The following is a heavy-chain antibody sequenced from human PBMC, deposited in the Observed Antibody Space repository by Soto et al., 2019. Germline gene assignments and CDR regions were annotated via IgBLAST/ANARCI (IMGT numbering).Heavy chain of an antibody. CDR2: IYYSGST. J-gene: IGHJ4*02. CDR1: GGSISSSSYY. D-gene: IGHD4-17*01. Sequence: QLQLQESGPGLVKPSETLSLTCTVSGGSISSSSYYWGWIRQPPGKGLEWIGSIYYSGSTYYNPSLKRRVTISVDTSKSRFSLKLSSVTAADTAVYYCARSMTTVVTLDYWGQGTLVTVSS. CDR3: ARSMTTVVTLDY. V-gene: IGHV4-39*01.